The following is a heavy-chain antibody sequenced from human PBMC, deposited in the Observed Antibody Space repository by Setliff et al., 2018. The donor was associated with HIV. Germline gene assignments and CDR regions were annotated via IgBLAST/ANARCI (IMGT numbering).Heavy chain of an antibody. V-gene: IGHV4-59*08. CDR2: VYYSRTSSHENFFHTGTT. Sequence: PSETLSLTCTVSGGSISDSHWSWIRQPPGKGLEWIGYVYYSRTSSHENFFHTGTTKYNPSLESRVTISQDTSKNQFSLKLSSVTAADAAVYYCASRVYYYDSSGYLREEGFDPWGQGTLVTVSS. CDR3: ASRVYYYDSSGYLREEGFDP. J-gene: IGHJ5*02. CDR1: GGSISDSH. D-gene: IGHD3-22*01.